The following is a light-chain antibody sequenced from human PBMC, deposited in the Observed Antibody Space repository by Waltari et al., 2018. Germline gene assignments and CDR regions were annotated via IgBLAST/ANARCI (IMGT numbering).Light chain of an antibody. CDR2: GAS. CDR1: KGISNY. Sequence: IQVTQPPPSLPASVGDRITITCRASKGISNYLAWYQQKPGKAPTLLIYGASTLESGVPSRFSGSGSGTDFTLTISSLEPEDFATYYCQQHNSYQLTFGQGTKVEIK. J-gene: IGKJ1*01. CDR3: QQHNSYQLT. V-gene: IGKV1-9*01.